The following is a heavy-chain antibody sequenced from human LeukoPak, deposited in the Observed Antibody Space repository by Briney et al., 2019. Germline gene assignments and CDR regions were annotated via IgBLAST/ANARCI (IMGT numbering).Heavy chain of an antibody. J-gene: IGHJ4*02. CDR3: ARHDYDSSGHRRDYYFDY. D-gene: IGHD3-22*01. V-gene: IGHV4-39*01. CDR2: VIHSGTT. CDR1: GGSITGSTSY. Sequence: SETLSLTCTVSGGSITGSTSYWGWIRQPPGKGLEWIVSVIHSGTTYYNPSLRSRVIVSMDTSKKQFSLRLSSVTAADTAVYYCARHDYDSSGHRRDYYFDYWSQGTLVTVSS.